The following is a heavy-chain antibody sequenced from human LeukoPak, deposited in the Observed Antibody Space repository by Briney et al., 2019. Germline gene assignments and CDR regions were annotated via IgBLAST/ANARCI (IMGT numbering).Heavy chain of an antibody. J-gene: IGHJ4*02. Sequence: PGGSLRLSCAASGFTFSSYSMNWVRQAPGKGLEWVSSISSSSSYIYYADSVKGRFTISRDNAKNSLYLQMNSLRAEDTAVYYCARDLVHYYDSSGWGPNGDYWGQGTLVTVSS. CDR1: GFTFSSYS. V-gene: IGHV3-21*01. CDR3: ARDLVHYYDSSGWGPNGDY. CDR2: ISSSSSYI. D-gene: IGHD3-22*01.